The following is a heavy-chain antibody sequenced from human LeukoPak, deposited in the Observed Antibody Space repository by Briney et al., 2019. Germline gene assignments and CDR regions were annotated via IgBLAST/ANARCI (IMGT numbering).Heavy chain of an antibody. CDR3: ARGWYGTDIYFGFDY. D-gene: IGHD3-10*01. V-gene: IGHV1-18*01. CDR2: ISCYSGNT. Sequence: ASVKVSCKASGYSFTTYGISWARQAPGQGLEWMGWISCYSGNTNYAQNLQGRVTMTTDTSTSTVYMELRSLRSDDTAVYYCARGWYGTDIYFGFDYWGQGTLVTVSS. CDR1: GYSFTTYG. J-gene: IGHJ4*02.